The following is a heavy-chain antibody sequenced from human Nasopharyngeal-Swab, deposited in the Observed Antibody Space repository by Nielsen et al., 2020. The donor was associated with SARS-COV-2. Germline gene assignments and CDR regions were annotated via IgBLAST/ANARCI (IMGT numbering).Heavy chain of an antibody. Sequence: ASVQVSCKASGYTSTSYGISRVRQAPGQGLEWMGWISVNNGNTNYAQKLQGRVTVTTDTSTSTAYMELRSLTSDDTAVYYCARDLNPSGSQGYWGQGTLVTVSS. CDR3: ARDLNPSGSQGY. V-gene: IGHV1-18*01. J-gene: IGHJ4*02. D-gene: IGHD1-26*01. CDR1: GYTSTSYG. CDR2: ISVNNGNT.